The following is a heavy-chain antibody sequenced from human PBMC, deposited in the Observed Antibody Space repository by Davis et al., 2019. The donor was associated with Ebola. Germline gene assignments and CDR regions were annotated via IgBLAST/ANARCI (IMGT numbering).Heavy chain of an antibody. CDR1: GYTFTSYY. Sequence: AASVKVSCKASGYTFTSYYMHWVRQAPGQGLEWMGIINTSGGSTSYAQKFQGRVTMTRDTSTSTVYMELSSLRSEDTAVYYCAKLPYYYGMDVWGQGTTVTVSS. V-gene: IGHV1-46*01. CDR3: AKLPYYYGMDV. CDR2: INTSGGST. J-gene: IGHJ6*02. D-gene: IGHD1-7*01.